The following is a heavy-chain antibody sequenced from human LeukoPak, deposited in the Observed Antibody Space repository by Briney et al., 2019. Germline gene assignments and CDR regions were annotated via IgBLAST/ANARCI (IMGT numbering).Heavy chain of an antibody. CDR3: ASGYCSGGSCRYYFDY. V-gene: IGHV1-18*01. Sequence: ASVKVSCKASGGTFSSYGISWVRQAPGQGLEWMGWISAYNGNTNYAQKLQGRVTMTTDTSTSTAYMELRSLRSDDTAVYYCASGYCSGGSCRYYFDYWGQGTLVTVSS. CDR1: GGTFSSYG. J-gene: IGHJ4*02. D-gene: IGHD2-15*01. CDR2: ISAYNGNT.